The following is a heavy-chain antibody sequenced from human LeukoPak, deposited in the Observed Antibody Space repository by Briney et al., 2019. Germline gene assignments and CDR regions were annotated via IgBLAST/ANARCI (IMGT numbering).Heavy chain of an antibody. CDR2: MNPNSGNT. CDR1: GYTFTSYD. J-gene: IGHJ6*03. D-gene: IGHD3-22*01. V-gene: IGHV1-8*01. CDR3: ARGDGYYDSSGFYYYYYMDV. Sequence: GASVKVSCKASGYTFTSYDINWVRQPTGQGLEWMGWMNPNSGNTGYAQKFQGRVTMTRNSSISTAYMELSSLRSEDTAVYYCARGDGYYDSSGFYYYYYMDVCGKGTTVTVSS.